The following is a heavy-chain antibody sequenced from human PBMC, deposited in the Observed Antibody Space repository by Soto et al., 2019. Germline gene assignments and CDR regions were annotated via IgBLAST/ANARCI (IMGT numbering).Heavy chain of an antibody. Sequence: SVKVSCKASGFTFSNSAVQWVRQARGQRLEWIGWIVVGSGNTNYAQKFQERVTITRDMPTTTAYMELSSLRSVDTAVYYCATDKGDSYGYGNYWGQGTLVTVSS. J-gene: IGHJ4*02. D-gene: IGHD5-18*01. CDR3: ATDKGDSYGYGNY. CDR1: GFTFSNSA. CDR2: IVVGSGNT. V-gene: IGHV1-58*01.